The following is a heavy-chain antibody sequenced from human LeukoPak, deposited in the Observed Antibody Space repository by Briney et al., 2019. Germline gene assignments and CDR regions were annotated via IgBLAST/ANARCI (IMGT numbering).Heavy chain of an antibody. Sequence: GGSLRLSCAASGFTFSSYEMNWVRQAPGKGLEWVSSISSSSSYIYYADSVKGRFTISRDNAKNSLYLQMNSLRAEGTAVYYCARERYSYAGTGGYFDYWGQGTLVTVSS. J-gene: IGHJ4*02. D-gene: IGHD5-18*01. CDR3: ARERYSYAGTGGYFDY. CDR1: GFTFSSYE. V-gene: IGHV3-21*01. CDR2: ISSSSSYI.